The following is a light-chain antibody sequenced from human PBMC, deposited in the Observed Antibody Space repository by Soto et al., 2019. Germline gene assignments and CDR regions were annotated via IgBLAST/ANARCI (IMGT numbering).Light chain of an antibody. V-gene: IGKV2-28*01. J-gene: IGKJ1*01. CDR3: MQALQTPWT. CDR1: QSLLHSNGYNY. Sequence: DIVMTQSPLSLHVTPGEPASISCRSSQSLLHSNGYNYLDWYLQKPGQSPQLLICLGSNRASGVPDRFSGSGSSTDFTLKISRVEAEDVGVYYCMQALQTPWTFGQGTKVEIK. CDR2: LGS.